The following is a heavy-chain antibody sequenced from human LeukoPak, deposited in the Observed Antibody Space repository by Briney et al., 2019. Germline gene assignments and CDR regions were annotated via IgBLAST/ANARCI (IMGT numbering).Heavy chain of an antibody. V-gene: IGHV3-23*01. Sequence: GGSLRLSCAASGFTFSSYAMSWVRQSPAKGLEWVSSISGSGQNKHYADSVKGRFTISRDNSKNTVNLQLNNLRVEDTGTYYCAKTFCSSTNCYPSSFDSWGQGSLVTVSS. CDR2: ISGSGQNK. CDR1: GFTFSSYA. J-gene: IGHJ5*01. D-gene: IGHD2-2*01. CDR3: AKTFCSSTNCYPSSFDS.